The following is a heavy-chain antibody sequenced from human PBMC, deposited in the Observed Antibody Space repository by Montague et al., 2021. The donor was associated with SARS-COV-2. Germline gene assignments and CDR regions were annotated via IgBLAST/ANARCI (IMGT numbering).Heavy chain of an antibody. CDR3: ARSLVRGAPFDY. V-gene: IGHV4-59*01. Sequence: SETLSLTCTVSGASISSYCWSWIRQPPGKGLEWIGYICYSGSTNYINYNPSLRGRVTISVDTSENQFSLKLNSVTAADAAVYYCARSLVRGAPFDYWGQGTLATVSS. CDR2: ICYSGSTNYI. J-gene: IGHJ4*02. D-gene: IGHD3-10*01. CDR1: GASISSYC.